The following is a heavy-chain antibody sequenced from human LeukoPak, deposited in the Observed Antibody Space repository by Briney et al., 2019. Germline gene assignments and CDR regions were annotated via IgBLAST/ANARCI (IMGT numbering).Heavy chain of an antibody. J-gene: IGHJ4*02. CDR3: ARDRLGYSTSQDY. CDR2: ISSSGSTI. V-gene: IGHV3-11*01. CDR1: GFTFSDYY. Sequence: GGSLRLSCAASGFTFSDYYVSWIRQAPGKGLEWVSYISSSGSTIYYADSVKGRSTISRDNAKNSLYLQMNSLRAEDTAVYYCARDRLGYSTSQDYWGQGTLVTVSS. D-gene: IGHD6-13*01.